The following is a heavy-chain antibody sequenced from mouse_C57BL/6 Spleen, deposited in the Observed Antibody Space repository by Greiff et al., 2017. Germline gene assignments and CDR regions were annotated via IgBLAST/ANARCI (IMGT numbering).Heavy chain of an antibody. D-gene: IGHD2-1*01. J-gene: IGHJ4*01. CDR2: ISSGSSTI. V-gene: IGHV5-17*01. CDR3: ARRLYYGNYCYAMDY. CDR1: GFTFSDYG. Sequence: EVHLVESGGGLVKPGGSLKLSCAASGFTFSDYGMHWVRQAPEKGLEWVAYISSGSSTIYYADTVKGRFTISRDNAKNTLFLQMTSLRSEDPAMYYCARRLYYGNYCYAMDYWGQGTSVTVSS.